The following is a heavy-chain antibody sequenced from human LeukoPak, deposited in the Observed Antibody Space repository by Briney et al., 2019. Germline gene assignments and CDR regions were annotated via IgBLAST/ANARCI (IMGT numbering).Heavy chain of an antibody. Sequence: SETLSLTCAVYGGSFSGYYWSWIRQPPGKGLEWLGYIDYSGSTNYNPSLKSRVTISVDTSKNQFSLKLSSVTAADTAVYYCARLGRDGYNYGVDYWGQGTLVTVSS. CDR1: GGSFSGYY. D-gene: IGHD5-24*01. J-gene: IGHJ4*02. CDR3: ARLGRDGYNYGVDY. V-gene: IGHV4-59*08. CDR2: IDYSGST.